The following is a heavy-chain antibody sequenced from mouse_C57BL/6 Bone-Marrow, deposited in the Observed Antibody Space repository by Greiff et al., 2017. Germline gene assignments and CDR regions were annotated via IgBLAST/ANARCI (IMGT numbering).Heavy chain of an antibody. D-gene: IGHD2-4*01. V-gene: IGHV1-50*01. Sequence: QVQLQQPGAELVKPGASVKLSCKASGYTFTSYWMQWVKQRPGQGLEWIGEIDPSDSYTNYNQKFKGKATLTVDTSSSTAYMQLSSLRSEDSAVYYCASYYDYPFDYWGQGTTLTVSS. CDR3: ASYYDYPFDY. CDR2: IDPSDSYT. J-gene: IGHJ2*01. CDR1: GYTFTSYW.